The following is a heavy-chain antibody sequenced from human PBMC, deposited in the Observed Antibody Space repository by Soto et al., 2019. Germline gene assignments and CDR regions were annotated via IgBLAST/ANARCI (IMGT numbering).Heavy chain of an antibody. Sequence: PSETLSLTCAVSGYSISSGYYWGWIRQPPGKGLEWIGSIYHSGSTYYNPSLKSRVTISVDTSKNQFSLKLSSVTAADTAVYYCARLFGELLDYYYYGMDLWGQGTTVTVSS. D-gene: IGHD3-10*02. CDR1: GYSISSGYY. CDR2: IYHSGST. CDR3: ARLFGELLDYYYYGMDL. J-gene: IGHJ6*02. V-gene: IGHV4-38-2*01.